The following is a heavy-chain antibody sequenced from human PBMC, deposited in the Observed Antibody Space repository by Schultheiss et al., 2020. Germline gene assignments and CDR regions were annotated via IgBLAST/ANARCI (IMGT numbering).Heavy chain of an antibody. D-gene: IGHD3-22*01. J-gene: IGHJ4*02. CDR3: ARGLLRDSSGYYRTYYFDY. CDR2: IYHSGST. V-gene: IGHV4-38-2*01. CDR1: GYSISSGYY. Sequence: SETLSLTCAVSGYSISSGYYWGWIRQPPGKGLEWIGSIYHSGSTYYNPSLKSRVTISVDTSKNQFSLKLSSVTAADTAVYYCARGLLRDSSGYYRTYYFDYWGQGTLVTVSS.